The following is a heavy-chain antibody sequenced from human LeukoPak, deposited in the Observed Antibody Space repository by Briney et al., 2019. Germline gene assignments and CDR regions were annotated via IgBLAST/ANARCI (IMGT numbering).Heavy chain of an antibody. CDR2: IYTSGST. J-gene: IGHJ6*03. Sequence: SGTLSLTCAVYGGSFSSYYWSWIRQPAGKGLEWIGRIYTSGSTNYNASLKSRVSMSVDTSKNQFSLKLSSVTAADTGVFYCARDLRGVHYYYYMDVWGKGTTVTVSS. CDR3: ARDLRGVHYYYYMDV. CDR1: GGSFSSYY. D-gene: IGHD3-10*01. V-gene: IGHV4-4*07.